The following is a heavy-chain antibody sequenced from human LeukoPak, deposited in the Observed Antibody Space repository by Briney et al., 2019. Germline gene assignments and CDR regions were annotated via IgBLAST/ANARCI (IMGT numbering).Heavy chain of an antibody. CDR3: ARGNGYSTSGYVDY. CDR1: GFTFDDYS. V-gene: IGHV3-9*03. D-gene: IGHD2-2*01. Sequence: PGGSLRLSCAASGFTFDDYSMHWVRQAPGKGLEWVSGISWNSGSIVYADSVKGRFTISRDRTKNSLYLELNRLRSEDMALYYCARGNGYSTSGYVDYWGQGTLVTVSA. CDR2: ISWNSGSI. J-gene: IGHJ4*02.